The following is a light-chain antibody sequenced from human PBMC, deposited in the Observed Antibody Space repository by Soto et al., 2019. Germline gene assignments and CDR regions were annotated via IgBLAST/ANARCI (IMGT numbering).Light chain of an antibody. CDR3: QQYGSSPPT. V-gene: IGKV3-20*01. CDR1: QSVSSSY. CDR2: GVS. J-gene: IGKJ3*01. Sequence: EIVLTQSPGTLPLSPGERATLSCRASQSVSSSYLAWYQQKPGQAPRLLIYGVSSRATGIPDRFSGSGSGTDFTLTISRLEPEDFVVYYCQQYGSSPPTFGPGTKVDIK.